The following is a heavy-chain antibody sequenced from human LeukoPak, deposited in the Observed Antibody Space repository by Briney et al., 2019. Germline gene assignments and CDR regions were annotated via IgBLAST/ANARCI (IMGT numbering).Heavy chain of an antibody. Sequence: SETLSLTCAVYGGSFSSYYWSWIRQPPGKGLEWIGEINHSGSTNYNPSLKSRLTISVDTSKNQFSLKLSSVTAADTAVYYCAIRSSGWPLFDYWGQGTLVTVSS. D-gene: IGHD6-19*01. CDR2: INHSGST. V-gene: IGHV4-34*01. J-gene: IGHJ4*02. CDR1: GGSFSSYY. CDR3: AIRSSGWPLFDY.